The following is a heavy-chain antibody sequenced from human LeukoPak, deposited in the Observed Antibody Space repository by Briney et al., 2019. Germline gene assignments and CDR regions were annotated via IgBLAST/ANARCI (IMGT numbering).Heavy chain of an antibody. CDR2: IYYSGST. Sequence: SETLSLTCTVSNGSIGSTIYYWAWIRQPPGKGLEWIGSIYYSGSTYYSPSLKSRVTISIDTSKNQFSLRLYSVIAADTAVYYCARHRTGSYLVGFDPWGQGTLVTVSS. CDR1: NGSIGSTIYY. D-gene: IGHD1-26*01. V-gene: IGHV4-39*01. J-gene: IGHJ5*02. CDR3: ARHRTGSYLVGFDP.